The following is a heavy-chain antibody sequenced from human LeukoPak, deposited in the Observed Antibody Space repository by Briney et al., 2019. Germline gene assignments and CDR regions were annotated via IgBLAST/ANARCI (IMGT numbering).Heavy chain of an antibody. Sequence: GRSLRLSCAASGFTFSSYWMHWVRHAPGKGLVWVSRINTDGSSTSYADSVKGRFTLSRDNAKNTLYLQMNSLRAEDTAEYYCARDFPWSRLSPDYWGQGTLVTVSS. CDR2: INTDGSST. CDR1: GFTFSSYW. V-gene: IGHV3-74*01. J-gene: IGHJ4*02. D-gene: IGHD3-16*02. CDR3: ARDFPWSRLSPDY.